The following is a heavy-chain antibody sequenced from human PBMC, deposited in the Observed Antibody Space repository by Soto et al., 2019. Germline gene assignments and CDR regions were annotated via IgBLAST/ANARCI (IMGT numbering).Heavy chain of an antibody. Sequence: GGSLRLSCAASGFTFSSYAMSWVRQAPGKGLEWVSAISGSGGSKYYADSVKGRFTISRDNSKNTLYLQMNSLRAKDTAVYYCAKLEGYYDSSGYLPDYWGQGTLVTVSS. CDR3: AKLEGYYDSSGYLPDY. CDR2: ISGSGGSK. V-gene: IGHV3-23*01. CDR1: GFTFSSYA. J-gene: IGHJ4*02. D-gene: IGHD3-22*01.